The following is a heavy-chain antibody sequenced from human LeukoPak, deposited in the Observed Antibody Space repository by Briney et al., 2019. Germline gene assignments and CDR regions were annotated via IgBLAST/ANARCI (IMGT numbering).Heavy chain of an antibody. J-gene: IGHJ6*02. Sequence: GGPLRLSCTGSGFTFGDHAMSWVRQAPGKGLEWVGFIRSKAYRGTTEYAASVKGRFTISRDDSASIAYLQMNSLRTEDTAVYYCARGPIQLWIHNAMDVWGQGTTVTDSS. V-gene: IGHV3-49*04. CDR1: GFTFGDHA. CDR3: ARGPIQLWIHNAMDV. CDR2: IRSKAYRGTT. D-gene: IGHD5-18*01.